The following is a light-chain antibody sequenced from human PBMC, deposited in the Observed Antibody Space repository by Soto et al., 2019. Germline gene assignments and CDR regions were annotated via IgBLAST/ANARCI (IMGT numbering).Light chain of an antibody. CDR1: NSNIGSDY. Sequence: QSVLTQPPSASGTPGQRVTISCSGSNSNIGSDYVYWYRQLPGTAPTLVIYMDDQRPSGVPDRFSASKSGTSASLAISGLRSEDEGDYYCTSYTTSSTLVFGGGTKLTVL. CDR2: MDD. V-gene: IGLV1-47*01. J-gene: IGLJ2*01. CDR3: TSYTTSSTLV.